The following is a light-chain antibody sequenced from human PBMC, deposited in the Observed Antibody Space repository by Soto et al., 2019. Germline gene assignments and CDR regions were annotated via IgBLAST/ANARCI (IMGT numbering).Light chain of an antibody. CDR3: QQYGTSPWT. Sequence: EIVLTQSPGTLSLSPGERATLSCRASQSVSSGYLAWYQQKPGQAPRLLIQGASSRATGIPDRFSGSASGTDFTLTISRLEPEDFAVYFCQQYGTSPWTFGQGTKVEIK. V-gene: IGKV3-20*01. CDR2: GAS. J-gene: IGKJ1*01. CDR1: QSVSSGY.